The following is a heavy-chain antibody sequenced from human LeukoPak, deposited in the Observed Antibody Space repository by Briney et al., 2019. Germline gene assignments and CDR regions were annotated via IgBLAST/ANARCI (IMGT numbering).Heavy chain of an antibody. V-gene: IGHV3-66*01. D-gene: IGHD3-10*01. Sequence: GGSLRLSCVASGFTASSSYINWVRQSPGRGLEWVSHIFTGGSTYYADSVKGRFTISRDDSKNSLYLQMNSLRAEDTAVYYCARDRGKGADAFDIWGQGTMVTVSS. CDR1: GFTASSSY. J-gene: IGHJ3*02. CDR2: IFTGGST. CDR3: ARDRGKGADAFDI.